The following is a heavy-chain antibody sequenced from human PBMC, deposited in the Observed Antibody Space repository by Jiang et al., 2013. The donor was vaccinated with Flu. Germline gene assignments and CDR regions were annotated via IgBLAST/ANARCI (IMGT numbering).Heavy chain of an antibody. CDR3: SRDLVRDVIIIPSGYCDY. J-gene: IGHJ4*02. CDR1: GFAFGDXG. Sequence: LLESGGGLVQPGRSLSLACIGSGFAFGDXGLNWFRQAPGKGLEWVGFIGSKLYGARREYAASVRGRFTISRDDSKSVAYLHMNSLKTEDTALYYCSRDLVRDVIIIPSGYCDYWGQGALVTVSS. V-gene: IGHV3-49*03. D-gene: IGHD3-10*01. CDR2: IGSKLYGARR.